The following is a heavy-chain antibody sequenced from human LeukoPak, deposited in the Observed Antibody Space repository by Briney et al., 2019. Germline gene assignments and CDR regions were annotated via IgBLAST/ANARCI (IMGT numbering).Heavy chain of an antibody. V-gene: IGHV3-74*01. CDR1: GFTFSDFW. CDR2: INSGGTVT. Sequence: PGGSLRLSCAASGFTFSDFWMHWVRQAPGKGLVWVSRINSGGTVTNYADSVKGRLTISRDNAKNTLYLQMNSLKTDDTAVYYCTTSMPRWSGYSMPYDYWGQGTLVIVSS. CDR3: TTSMPRWSGYSMPYDY. D-gene: IGHD3-3*01. J-gene: IGHJ4*02.